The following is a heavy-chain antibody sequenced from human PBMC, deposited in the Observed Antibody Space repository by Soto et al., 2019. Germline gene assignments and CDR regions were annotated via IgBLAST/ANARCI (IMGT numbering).Heavy chain of an antibody. V-gene: IGHV1-18*04. CDR3: ARATTYVTMIVVVPQYNWFDP. J-gene: IGHJ5*02. CDR2: ISAYNGNT. Sequence: GXAVKVACKAAGYPFTSYGIGWVRQAPGQGLEWMGWISAYNGNTNYAQKLQGRVTMTTDTSTSTAYMELRSLRSDDTAVYYCARATTYVTMIVVVPQYNWFDPWGQRTLVTVSS. CDR1: GYPFTSYG. D-gene: IGHD3-22*01.